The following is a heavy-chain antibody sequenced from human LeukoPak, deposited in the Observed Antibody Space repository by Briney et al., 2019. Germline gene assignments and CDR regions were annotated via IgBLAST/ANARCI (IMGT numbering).Heavy chain of an antibody. V-gene: IGHV3-30-3*01. CDR1: GFTFSSYA. J-gene: IGHJ4*02. D-gene: IGHD2-15*01. CDR2: ISYDGSNK. CDR3: ARDAGEGGTVFVY. Sequence: GGSLRLSCAASGFTFSSYAMHWVRQAPGKGLEWVAVISYDGSNKYYADSVKGRITISRDNSKNTLYLQMNSLRAEDTAVYYCARDAGEGGTVFVYWGQGTLVTVSS.